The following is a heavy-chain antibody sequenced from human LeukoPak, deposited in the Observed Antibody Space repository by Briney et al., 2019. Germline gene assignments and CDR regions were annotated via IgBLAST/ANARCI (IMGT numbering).Heavy chain of an antibody. Sequence: GGCLRLSCAASGFTFSSYGMHWVRQAPGKGLEWVAFIRYDGSNKYYADSVKGRFTISRDNSKNTLYLQMNSLRAEDTAVYYCAKDIAAAGIWWLDAFDIWGQGTMVTVSS. D-gene: IGHD6-13*01. CDR1: GFTFSSYG. J-gene: IGHJ3*02. V-gene: IGHV3-30*02. CDR2: IRYDGSNK. CDR3: AKDIAAAGIWWLDAFDI.